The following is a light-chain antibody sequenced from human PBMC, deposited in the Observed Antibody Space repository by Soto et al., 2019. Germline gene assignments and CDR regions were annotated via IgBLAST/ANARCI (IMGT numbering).Light chain of an antibody. CDR2: FAS. Sequence: DIQMTQSPSSLSASVGHRVTITCRASQSISSYLNWYQQKPGKAPKLLIYFASSLQSGVPSRFSGSGSGTDFTLTISSLQPEDFATYYCQHSYSSPPYTFGQGTKLEIK. V-gene: IGKV1-39*01. CDR1: QSISSY. J-gene: IGKJ2*01. CDR3: QHSYSSPPYT.